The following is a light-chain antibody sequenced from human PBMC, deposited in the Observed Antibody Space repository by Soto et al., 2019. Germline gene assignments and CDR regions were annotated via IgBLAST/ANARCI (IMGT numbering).Light chain of an antibody. Sequence: DIQMTQSPSSLSACVGDRVTIICRASPTISNYLNWYQQKPGKAPKVLIYGATRLQSGVPSRFSGSGVGTDFTLTISSLQPEDFATYYCQQSYSSPFTFGPGTKVDIK. J-gene: IGKJ3*01. CDR3: QQSYSSPFT. V-gene: IGKV1-39*01. CDR1: PTISNY. CDR2: GAT.